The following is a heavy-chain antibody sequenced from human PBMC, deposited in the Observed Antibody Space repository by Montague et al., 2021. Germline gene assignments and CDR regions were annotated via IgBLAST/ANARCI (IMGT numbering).Heavy chain of an antibody. CDR2: VYHTGST. V-gene: IGHV4-4*02. D-gene: IGHD1-1*01. CDR1: GDSINTPNW. J-gene: IGHJ4*02. Sequence: SETLSLTCAVSGDSINTPNWWTWVRQFPGKGLEWIREVYHTGSTNYKPSLKSRVAISLDKSRNHFSLRLTSVTAADTAIYFCARRTQYPVPWELETDNWGQGTLVIVSS. CDR3: ARRTQYPVPWELETDN.